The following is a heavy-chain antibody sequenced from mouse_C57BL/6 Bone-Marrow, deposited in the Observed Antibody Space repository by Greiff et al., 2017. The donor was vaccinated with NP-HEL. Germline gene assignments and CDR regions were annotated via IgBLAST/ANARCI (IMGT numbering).Heavy chain of an antibody. J-gene: IGHJ4*01. V-gene: IGHV10-1*01. CDR3: VRPITTVVAPYAMDD. Sequence: EVHLVESGGGLVQPKGSLKLSCAASGFSFNTYAMNWVRQAPGKGLEWVARIRSKSNNYATYYADSVKDRFTISRDDSESTLDLQMNNMKTEDTAIYYCVRPITTVVAPYAMDDWGQGTSVTVSS. D-gene: IGHD1-1*01. CDR1: GFSFNTYA. CDR2: IRSKSNNYAT.